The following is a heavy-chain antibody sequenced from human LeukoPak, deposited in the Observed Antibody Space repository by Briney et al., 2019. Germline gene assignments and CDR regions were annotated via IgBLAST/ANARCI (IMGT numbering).Heavy chain of an antibody. CDR2: INPNSGGT. V-gene: IGHV1-2*02. CDR3: ARDLGGWYAFDI. D-gene: IGHD6-19*01. Sequence: ASVKVSCKASGYTFTSYDINWVRQAPGQGLEWMGWINPNSGGTKYAQKFQGRVTMTRDTSISTAYMELSRLRSDDTAVYNCARDLGGWYAFDIWGQGTMVTVSS. J-gene: IGHJ3*02. CDR1: GYTFTSYD.